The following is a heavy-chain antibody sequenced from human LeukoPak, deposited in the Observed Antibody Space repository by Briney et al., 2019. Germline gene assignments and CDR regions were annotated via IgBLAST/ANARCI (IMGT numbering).Heavy chain of an antibody. CDR3: ARHLSEWLQPPLAS. Sequence: SETLSLTCTVSGGSISSSSYYWGWIRQPPGKGLEWIGSIYYSGSTYYNPSLKSRVTISVDTSKNQFSLKLSSVTAADTAVYYLARHLSEWLQPPLASWGKETLVT. CDR1: GGSISSSSYY. V-gene: IGHV4-39*01. J-gene: IGHJ5*02. D-gene: IGHD5-24*01. CDR2: IYYSGST.